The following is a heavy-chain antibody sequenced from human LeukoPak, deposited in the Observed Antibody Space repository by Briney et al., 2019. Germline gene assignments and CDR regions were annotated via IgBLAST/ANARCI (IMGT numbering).Heavy chain of an antibody. D-gene: IGHD4-17*01. V-gene: IGHV3-7*01. CDR3: ARHYGDYARADLGLYYFDY. CDR2: IKQDGSEK. Sequence: GGSLRLSCVASGFIFGSYSMNWVRQAPGKGLEWVANIKQDGSEKYYVDSVKGRFTISRDNAKNSLYLQMNSLRAEDTAVYYCARHYGDYARADLGLYYFDYWGQGTLVTVSS. CDR1: GFIFGSYS. J-gene: IGHJ4*02.